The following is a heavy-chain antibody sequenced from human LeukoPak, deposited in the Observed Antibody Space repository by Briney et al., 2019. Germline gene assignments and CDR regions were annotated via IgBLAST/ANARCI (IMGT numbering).Heavy chain of an antibody. CDR3: ARGYGDSIHFDY. J-gene: IGHJ4*02. CDR1: GFTFSSYW. V-gene: IGHV3-7*04. CDR2: IKRYGSKK. D-gene: IGHD4-17*01. Sequence: PGVSVRLSCAASGFTFSSYWMSWVRQAPGKGLEWVANIKRYGSKKYYVDSVKGRFTISRDNAKNSLYLQMNSLRAEEAAVYYCARGYGDSIHFDYWGQGTLATLSS.